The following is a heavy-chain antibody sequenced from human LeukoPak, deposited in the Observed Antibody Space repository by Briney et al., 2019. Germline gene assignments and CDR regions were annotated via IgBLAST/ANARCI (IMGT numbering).Heavy chain of an antibody. D-gene: IGHD1-26*01. Sequence: SETLSFTCTVSGGSISRYYWSWIRQPPGKGLEWIGYIYYSGSTDYNPSLKSRVTISVDTSKNQFSLKLSSVTAADTALYYCAREGPYSGWFDHWGQGTLVTVSS. J-gene: IGHJ5*02. CDR1: GGSISRYY. V-gene: IGHV4-59*01. CDR3: AREGPYSGWFDH. CDR2: IYYSGST.